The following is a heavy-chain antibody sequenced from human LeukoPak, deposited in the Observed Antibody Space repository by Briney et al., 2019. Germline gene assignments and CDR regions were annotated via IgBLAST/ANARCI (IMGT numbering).Heavy chain of an antibody. V-gene: IGHV3-23*01. J-gene: IGHJ4*02. Sequence: GGSLRLSCAASGFTLRNYGMSWVRQAPGKGLEWVSAISGSGYNTYYADSVKGRFTISRDNSKNTLYLQMNSLRVEDTAVYYCAKSPFAGAMIVVLYYFDYWGQGTLVTVSS. CDR1: GFTLRNYG. CDR2: ISGSGYNT. D-gene: IGHD3-22*01. CDR3: AKSPFAGAMIVVLYYFDY.